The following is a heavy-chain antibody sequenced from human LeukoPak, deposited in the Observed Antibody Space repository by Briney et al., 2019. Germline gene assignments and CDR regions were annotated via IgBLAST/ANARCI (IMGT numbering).Heavy chain of an antibody. CDR1: GGSVSSGSYY. D-gene: IGHD4-17*01. Sequence: SETLSLTCTVSGGSVSSGSYYWNWIRQPPGKGLEWVGYIYYTGSTNYNPSLKSRVTISVDTSKNQFFLKLSSVTAADTAVYYCASALTTLEYFQHWGRGTLVTVSS. J-gene: IGHJ1*01. CDR2: IYYTGST. V-gene: IGHV4-61*01. CDR3: ASALTTLEYFQH.